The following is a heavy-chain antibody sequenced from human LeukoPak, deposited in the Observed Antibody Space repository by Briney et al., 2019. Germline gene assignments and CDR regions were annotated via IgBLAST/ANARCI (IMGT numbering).Heavy chain of an antibody. D-gene: IGHD6-13*01. Sequence: ASVKVSCKASGYTFTGYYMHWVRQAPGQGLEWMGWINPNSGGTNYAQKFQGRVTMTRDTSISTAYMELSRLRSDDTAVYYCARVHRGSSWYLPLGYWGQGTLVTVSS. CDR2: INPNSGGT. V-gene: IGHV1-2*02. CDR1: GYTFTGYY. J-gene: IGHJ4*02. CDR3: ARVHRGSSWYLPLGY.